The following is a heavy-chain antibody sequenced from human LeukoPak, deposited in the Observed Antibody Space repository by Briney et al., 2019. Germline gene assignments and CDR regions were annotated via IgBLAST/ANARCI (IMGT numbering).Heavy chain of an antibody. Sequence: GGSLRLSCAASGFTFSSYSMNWVRQAPGKGLEWVSSISSSSSYIYYADSVKGRFTISRDNAKNSLYLQMNSLRAEDTAVYYCARDGPVAAAGLDYWGQGALVTVSS. D-gene: IGHD6-13*01. V-gene: IGHV3-21*01. CDR1: GFTFSSYS. CDR3: ARDGPVAAAGLDY. J-gene: IGHJ4*02. CDR2: ISSSSSYI.